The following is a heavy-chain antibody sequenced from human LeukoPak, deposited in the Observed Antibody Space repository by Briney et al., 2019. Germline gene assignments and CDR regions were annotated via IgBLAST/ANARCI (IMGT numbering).Heavy chain of an antibody. Sequence: GGSLRLSCAASGFTFSSYAMSWVRQAPGKGLEWVSAISSTGGTAYYADSVKGRFTISRDNSKNTLYLQMNSLRAEDTAIYYCAKNGDRGAYCSGGSCYPYYYYNMDVWGKGTTVTISS. CDR2: ISSTGGTA. CDR1: GFTFSSYA. J-gene: IGHJ6*03. CDR3: AKNGDRGAYCSGGSCYPYYYYNMDV. V-gene: IGHV3-23*01. D-gene: IGHD2-15*01.